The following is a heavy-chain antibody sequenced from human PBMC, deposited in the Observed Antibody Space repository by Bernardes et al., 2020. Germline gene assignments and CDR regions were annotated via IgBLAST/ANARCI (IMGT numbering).Heavy chain of an antibody. CDR1: GFTFSNYW. CDR2: IDQDGSEK. Sequence: GGSLRLSCAASGFTFSNYWMSWVRQAPGKGLEWVANIDQDGSEKYYVDSVKGRFTISRDNAKNLLYLQMNSLRAEDTAVYLCARDGGYCTNGVCFSDYWGRGTLVTVSS. D-gene: IGHD2-8*01. V-gene: IGHV3-7*03. CDR3: ARDGGYCTNGVCFSDY. J-gene: IGHJ4*02.